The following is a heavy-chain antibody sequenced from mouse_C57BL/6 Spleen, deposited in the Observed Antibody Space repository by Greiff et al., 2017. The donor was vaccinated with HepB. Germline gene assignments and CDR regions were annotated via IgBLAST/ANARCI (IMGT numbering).Heavy chain of an antibody. CDR1: GYSITSGYY. CDR2: ISYDGSN. V-gene: IGHV3-6*01. D-gene: IGHD2-3*01. CDR3: ARDGYYYFDY. J-gene: IGHJ2*01. Sequence: ESGPGLVKPSQSLSLTCSVTGYSITSGYYWNWIRQFPGNKLEWKGYISYDGSNNYNPSLKNRISITRDTSKNQFFLKLNSVTTEDTATYYCARDGYYYFDYWGQGTTLTVSS.